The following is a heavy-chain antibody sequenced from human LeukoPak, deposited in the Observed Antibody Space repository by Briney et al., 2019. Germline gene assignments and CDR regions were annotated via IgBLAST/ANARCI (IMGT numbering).Heavy chain of an antibody. Sequence: WIAYVSYSAYPTYTPPLIRRVAISIDTSNNPFSLKLSSVTAADTAVYYCARGGASSLPFNVWGQGTLVTVSS. V-gene: IGHV4-61*03. D-gene: IGHD3-16*01. J-gene: IGHJ3*01. CDR3: ARGGASSLPFNV. CDR2: VSYSAYP.